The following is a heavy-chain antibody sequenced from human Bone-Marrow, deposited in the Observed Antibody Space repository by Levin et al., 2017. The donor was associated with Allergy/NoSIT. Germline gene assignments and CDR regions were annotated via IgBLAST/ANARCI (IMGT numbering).Heavy chain of an antibody. CDR3: ARGSVTETYDAFDI. Sequence: GESLKISCAASGFTFSDYYMSWIRQAPGKGLEWVSYIRSSGSTKYYADSVKGRFTISRDNAKNSLYLQMNSLRAEDTAVYYCARGSVTETYDAFDIWGQGTIVTVSS. CDR1: GFTFSDYY. V-gene: IGHV3-11*01. CDR2: IRSSGSTK. J-gene: IGHJ3*02. D-gene: IGHD2-21*02.